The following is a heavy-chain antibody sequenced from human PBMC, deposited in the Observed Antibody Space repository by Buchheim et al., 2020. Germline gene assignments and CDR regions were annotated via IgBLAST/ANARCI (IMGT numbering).Heavy chain of an antibody. CDR1: GGSITSGSYY. V-gene: IGHV4-39*01. Sequence: QLQLQVSGPGLVKPSETLSLTCTVSGGSITSGSYYWGWIRQPPGKGLEWIGTVSYSGSAYYNSSLNGRITISVDTSRSQFSLRLDSVTAADTAVYYCARYDGRERYFDFWGQGSL. D-gene: IGHD1-1*01. CDR3: ARYDGRERYFDF. J-gene: IGHJ4*02. CDR2: VSYSGSA.